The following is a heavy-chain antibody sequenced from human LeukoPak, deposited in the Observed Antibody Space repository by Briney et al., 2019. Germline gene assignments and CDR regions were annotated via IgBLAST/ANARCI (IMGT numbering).Heavy chain of an antibody. CDR3: AKDKVAATPYYFDY. J-gene: IGHJ4*02. V-gene: IGHV3-33*06. CDR1: GFTFSSYG. Sequence: PGGYLRLSCAASGFTFSSYGMHWVRQAPGKGLEWVAVIWYDGSNKYYADSVKGRFTISRDNSKNTLYLQMNSLRAEDTAVYYCAKDKVAATPYYFDYWGQGTLVTVSS. D-gene: IGHD2-15*01. CDR2: IWYDGSNK.